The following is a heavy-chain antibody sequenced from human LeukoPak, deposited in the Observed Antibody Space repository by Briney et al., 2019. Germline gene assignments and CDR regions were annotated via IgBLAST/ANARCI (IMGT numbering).Heavy chain of an antibody. CDR2: INPNSGGT. CDR1: GYTFTTYG. CDR3: ARGLRYYGSGSYDGRRDWFDP. Sequence: GASVKVSCKASGYTFTTYGISWVRQAPGQGLEWMGGINPNSGGTNYAQKFQGRVTMTRDTSISTAYMELSRLRADDTAVYYCARGLRYYGSGSYDGRRDWFDPWGQGTLVTVSS. J-gene: IGHJ5*02. D-gene: IGHD3-10*01. V-gene: IGHV1-2*02.